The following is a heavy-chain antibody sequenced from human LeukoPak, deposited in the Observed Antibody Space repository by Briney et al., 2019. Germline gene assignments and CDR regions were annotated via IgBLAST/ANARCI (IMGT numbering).Heavy chain of an antibody. J-gene: IGHJ4*02. V-gene: IGHV3-23*01. Sequence: GGSLRLSCAASGFTFSSYAMSWVRQAPGKGLEWVSAISGSGVYTYYADSVKGRFTISRDNSKNTLYLQMNSLRAEDTAVYYCAKRISGYTFDSWGQGTLVTVSS. CDR2: ISGSGVYT. CDR3: AKRISGYTFDS. D-gene: IGHD3-22*01. CDR1: GFTFSSYA.